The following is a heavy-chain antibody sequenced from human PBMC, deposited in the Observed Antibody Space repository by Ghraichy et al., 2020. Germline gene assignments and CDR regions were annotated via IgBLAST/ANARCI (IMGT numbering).Heavy chain of an antibody. CDR2: ISTDSGDT. Sequence: ASVKVSCKTSGYSFTSYAISWVRQAPGQGLEWMGWISTDSGDTKYAQKFQDRVTVTKETSTSTVYMEMQSLRSDDTAIYYCVRWDAEAYWGQGTLVTVSS. CDR1: GYSFTSYA. J-gene: IGHJ4*02. D-gene: IGHD1-26*01. CDR3: VRWDAEAY. V-gene: IGHV1-18*04.